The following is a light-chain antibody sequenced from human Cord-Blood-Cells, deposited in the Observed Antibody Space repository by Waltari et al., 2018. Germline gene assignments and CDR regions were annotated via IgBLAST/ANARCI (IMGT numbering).Light chain of an antibody. J-gene: IGKJ1*01. V-gene: IGKV3-15*01. Sequence: EIVMTQSPATLSVSPGERATLSSRASQSVSSNLAWYQQKPGQSPRLLSYGGSTRATGIPAKFSGSGSGKEFTLTISSLQSEDFAVYYCQQYNNWPPTFGQGTKVEIK. CDR1: QSVSSN. CDR2: GGS. CDR3: QQYNNWPPT.